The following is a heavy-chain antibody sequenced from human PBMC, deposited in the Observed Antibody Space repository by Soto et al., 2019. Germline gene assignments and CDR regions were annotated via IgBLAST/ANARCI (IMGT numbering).Heavy chain of an antibody. D-gene: IGHD3-9*01. Sequence: QVQLVESGGGVDQPGRSLRLSCVASGFTFSNYGMHWVRQAPGKGLEWVAVILYDGSDKYYADSVKGRFTISRDLSKNTLYLQMNSLRVEDTAVYYCAKDLTPRAPRPYHWGQGTLVTVSS. CDR2: ILYDGSDK. CDR3: AKDLTPRAPRPYH. CDR1: GFTFSNYG. V-gene: IGHV3-30*18. J-gene: IGHJ5*02.